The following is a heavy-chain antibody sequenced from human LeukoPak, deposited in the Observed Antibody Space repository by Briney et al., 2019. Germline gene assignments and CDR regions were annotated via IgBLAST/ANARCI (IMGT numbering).Heavy chain of an antibody. V-gene: IGHV3-23*01. D-gene: IGHD5-12*01. J-gene: IGHJ4*02. CDR2: ISRGDGTT. CDR3: AKTSRAYSNYDSPFDY. CDR1: GFTFSSYV. Sequence: GGSLRLSCAASGFTFSSYVMSWVRQAPGKGLEWVSAISRGDGTTYYAASVKGRFTISRDNSENTLYLQMTSLRAEDTAVYYCAKTSRAYSNYDSPFDYWGEGTLVTVSS.